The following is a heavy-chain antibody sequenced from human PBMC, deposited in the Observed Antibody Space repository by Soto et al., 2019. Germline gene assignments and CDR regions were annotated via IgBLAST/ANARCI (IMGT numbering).Heavy chain of an antibody. CDR2: ISCGGGRT. D-gene: IGHD3-10*01. J-gene: IGHJ4*02. Sequence: PGGSLRLSCAASGFTFRSYGMNWFRQAPGKGLEWVSAISCGGGRTYYADSVKGRFTISRDNCKNTLYLQMNSLRAEDTAVYYCASIGTVVITTDDYWGQGTLVTVSS. CDR3: ASIGTVVITTDDY. CDR1: GFTFRSYG. V-gene: IGHV3-23*01.